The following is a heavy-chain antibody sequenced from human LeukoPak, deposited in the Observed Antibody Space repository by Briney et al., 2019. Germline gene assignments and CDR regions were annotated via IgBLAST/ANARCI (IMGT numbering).Heavy chain of an antibody. J-gene: IGHJ4*02. Sequence: GGSLRLSCAASGFTLSSYAMSWVRQAPGKGLEWVSAISGSGGSTYYADSVKGRFTISRDNSKDTLYLQMNSLRAEDTAVYYCAKPIDTGRYEFDYWGQGTLVTVSS. CDR3: AKPIDTGRYEFDY. V-gene: IGHV3-23*01. CDR2: ISGSGGST. CDR1: GFTLSSYA. D-gene: IGHD3-10*01.